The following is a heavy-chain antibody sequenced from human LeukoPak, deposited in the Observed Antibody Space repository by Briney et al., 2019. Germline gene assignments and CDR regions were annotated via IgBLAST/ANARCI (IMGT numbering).Heavy chain of an antibody. V-gene: IGHV3-30*02. D-gene: IGHD5-24*01. CDR2: IWYDGSDE. Sequence: GGSLRLSCAASKFIFSNYGMHWVRQAPGKGLEWVAFIWYDGSDEYYADSVKGRFTISRDNSKNTLYLQMNSLRAEDTAVYYCAKWKEMATISDYYYYGMDVWGQGTTVTVSS. CDR1: KFIFSNYG. CDR3: AKWKEMATISDYYYYGMDV. J-gene: IGHJ6*02.